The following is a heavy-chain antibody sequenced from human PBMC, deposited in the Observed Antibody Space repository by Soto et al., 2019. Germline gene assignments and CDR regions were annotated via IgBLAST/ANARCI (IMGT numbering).Heavy chain of an antibody. CDR2: IGTSGTPT. V-gene: IGHV3-23*01. J-gene: IGHJ6*02. CDR3: TRILWSSRRDALDI. CDR1: GFTFRNYA. Sequence: GGSLRLSCIASGFTFRNYAMAWVRQAPGEDLEWVSAIGTSGTPTLYADSVKSRFSISRDDPRNTVSLQMNSLGVEDTATYYCTRILWSSRRDALDIWGQGTTVTVSS. D-gene: IGHD2-21*01.